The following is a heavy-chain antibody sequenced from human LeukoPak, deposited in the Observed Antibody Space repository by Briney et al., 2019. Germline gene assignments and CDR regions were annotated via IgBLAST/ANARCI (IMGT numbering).Heavy chain of an antibody. Sequence: GRSLRLSCAASGFTFSSYGMHWVRQAPGKGLQWVAFISYDGINKYYAGSVKGRFTISRDNYKNALYLQMNSLRAEDTAVYYCAKDYRRSYYDTIAFDIWGQGTMLSVSS. V-gene: IGHV3-30*18. J-gene: IGHJ3*02. CDR2: ISYDGINK. D-gene: IGHD3-22*01. CDR1: GFTFSSYG. CDR3: AKDYRRSYYDTIAFDI.